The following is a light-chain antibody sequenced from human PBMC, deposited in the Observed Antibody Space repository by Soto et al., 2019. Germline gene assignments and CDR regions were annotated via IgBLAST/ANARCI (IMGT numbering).Light chain of an antibody. V-gene: IGLV2-14*01. Sequence: QSALTQPASVSGSPGQSITISCTGTSSDVGGYNYVSWYQQHPGKAPKLMIFKVSNRPLGVSNRFSASKSGNTASLIISGLQADDEADYFCSSYRSTTTFGVFGTGTKVTVL. J-gene: IGLJ1*01. CDR1: SSDVGGYNY. CDR3: SSYRSTTTFGV. CDR2: KVS.